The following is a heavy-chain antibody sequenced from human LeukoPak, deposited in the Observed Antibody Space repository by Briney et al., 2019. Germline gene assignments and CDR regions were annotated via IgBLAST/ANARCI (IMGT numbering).Heavy chain of an antibody. D-gene: IGHD3-3*02. Sequence: GGSLRHSCAASGFTFSSYAMSWVRKAPGKGLEWVSAISGGGDDTYYADSVKGRFTISRDNSKNTLYLQMNSLRAEDTAVYYCASHFPFFDYWGQGTLVTVSS. J-gene: IGHJ4*02. CDR1: GFTFSSYA. CDR2: ISGGGDDT. CDR3: ASHFPFFDY. V-gene: IGHV3-23*01.